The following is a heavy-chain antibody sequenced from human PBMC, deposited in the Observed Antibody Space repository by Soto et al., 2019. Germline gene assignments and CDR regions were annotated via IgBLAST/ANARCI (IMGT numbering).Heavy chain of an antibody. D-gene: IGHD3-22*01. Sequence: ASVKVSCKASGYTFTSYGISWVRQAPGQGLEWMGWISAYNGNTNYAQKLQGRVTMTTDTSTSTAYMELRSLRSDDTAVYYCARDNSGTYYDSSGYYSSVFDYWGQGTLVTVSS. CDR2: ISAYNGNT. V-gene: IGHV1-18*01. CDR3: ARDNSGTYYDSSGYYSSVFDY. CDR1: GYTFTSYG. J-gene: IGHJ4*02.